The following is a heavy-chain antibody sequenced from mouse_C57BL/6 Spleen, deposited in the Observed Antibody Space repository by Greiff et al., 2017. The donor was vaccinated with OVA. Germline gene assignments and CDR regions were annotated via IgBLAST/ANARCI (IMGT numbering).Heavy chain of an antibody. CDR1: GYAFSSSW. CDR2: IYPGDGDT. Sequence: SGPELVKPGASVKISCKASGYAFSSSWMNWVKQRPGKGLEWIGRIYPGDGDTNYNGKFKGKATLTADKSSSTAYMQLSSLTSEDSAVYFCATGYAMDYWGQGTSVTVSS. V-gene: IGHV1-82*01. CDR3: ATGYAMDY. J-gene: IGHJ4*01.